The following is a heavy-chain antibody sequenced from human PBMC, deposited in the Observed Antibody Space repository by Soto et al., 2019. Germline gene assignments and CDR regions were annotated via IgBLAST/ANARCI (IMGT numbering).Heavy chain of an antibody. CDR3: ARLQYTLVTAIDV. J-gene: IGHJ3*01. V-gene: IGHV4-59*03. CDR2: VSYSGRT. Sequence: SDTMSLTCPVSRGSINDYYWTLIRQTTGKGLEWIGYVSYSGRTNYNPSLKSRVNMFVDKSKNQFSLNLTSVTAADTAVYYCARLQYTLVTAIDVWGQGTMVTVSS. CDR1: RGSINDYY. D-gene: IGHD2-21*01.